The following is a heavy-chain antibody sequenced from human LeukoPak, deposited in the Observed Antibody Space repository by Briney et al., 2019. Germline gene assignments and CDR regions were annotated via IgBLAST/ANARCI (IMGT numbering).Heavy chain of an antibody. V-gene: IGHV3-23*01. J-gene: IGHJ4*02. D-gene: IGHD3-3*01. CDR1: GFTFSSYA. CDR3: AKDSTPGVFGAVTFDY. Sequence: GGSLRLSCAASGFTFSSYAMSWVRQAPGKGLEWVSAISGSGGSTYYADSVKGRFTISRDNSKNTLYLQMNSLRAEDTAVYYCAKDSTPGVFGAVTFDYWGQGTLVTVSS. CDR2: ISGSGGST.